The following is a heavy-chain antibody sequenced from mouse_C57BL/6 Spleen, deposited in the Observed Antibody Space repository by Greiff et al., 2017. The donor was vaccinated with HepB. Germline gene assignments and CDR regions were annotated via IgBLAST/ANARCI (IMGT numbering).Heavy chain of an antibody. J-gene: IGHJ3*01. CDR3: AREGYYGSSSFAY. CDR1: GYTFTSYG. CDR2: IYPRSGNT. Sequence: QVQLKESGAELARPGASVKLSCKASGYTFTSYGISWVKQRTGQGLEWIGEIYPRSGNTYYNEKFKGKATLTADKSSSTAYMELRSLTSEDSAVYFCAREGYYGSSSFAYWGQVTLVTVSA. D-gene: IGHD1-1*01. V-gene: IGHV1-81*01.